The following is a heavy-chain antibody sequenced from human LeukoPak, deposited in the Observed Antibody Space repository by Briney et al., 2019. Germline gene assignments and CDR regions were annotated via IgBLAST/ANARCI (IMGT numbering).Heavy chain of an antibody. CDR3: ARESTWGRIDY. Sequence: SQTLSLTCAISGDSVSSNSAAWHWIRQSPSRGLEWLGRTYYRSKWYNEYALSVQSRIIINPDTSKNQFSLQLNSVTPEDTAVYYCARESTWGRIDYWGQGTLVTVSS. J-gene: IGHJ4*02. CDR1: GDSVSSNSAA. D-gene: IGHD3-16*01. CDR2: TYYRSKWYN. V-gene: IGHV6-1*01.